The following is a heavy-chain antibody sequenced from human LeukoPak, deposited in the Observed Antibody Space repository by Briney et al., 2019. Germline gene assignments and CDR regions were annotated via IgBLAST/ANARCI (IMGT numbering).Heavy chain of an antibody. V-gene: IGHV1-18*01. CDR1: VYTFTTSY. Sequence: ASVRVSCKASVYTFTTSYINWVRQAPGQGLEWMGWVSAYNGKTSYAQKFQGRVTMTTDSSTNTAYMDLTSLRSDDTAVYYCARGGTYYPCIDYWGQGTQVIVSS. CDR2: VSAYNGKT. CDR3: ARGGTYYPCIDY. D-gene: IGHD1-26*01. J-gene: IGHJ4*02.